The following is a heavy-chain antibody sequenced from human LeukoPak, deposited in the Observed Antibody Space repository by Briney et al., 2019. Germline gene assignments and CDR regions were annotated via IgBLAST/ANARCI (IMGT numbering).Heavy chain of an antibody. D-gene: IGHD2-15*01. V-gene: IGHV4-31*03. Sequence: SETLSLICTVSGGSISSGGYYWSWIRQHPGKGLEWIGYIYYSGSTYYNPSLKSRVTISVDTSKNQFSLKLSSVTAADTAVYYCAREGNYCSGGSCYPGWFDPWGQGTLVTVSS. J-gene: IGHJ5*02. CDR1: GGSISSGGYY. CDR2: IYYSGST. CDR3: AREGNYCSGGSCYPGWFDP.